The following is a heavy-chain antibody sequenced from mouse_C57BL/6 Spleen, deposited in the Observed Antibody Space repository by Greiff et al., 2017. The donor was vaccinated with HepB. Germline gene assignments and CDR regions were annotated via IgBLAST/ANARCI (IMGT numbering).Heavy chain of an antibody. Sequence: QVQLQQPGAELVMPGASVKLSCKASGYTFTSYWMHWVKQRPGQGLEWIGEIDPSDSYTNYNQKFKGKSTLTVDKSSSTAYMQLSSLTSEDSAVYYCARCYYYGRWYFDVWGTGTTVTGSS. CDR3: ARCYYYGRWYFDV. CDR1: GYTFTSYW. J-gene: IGHJ1*03. V-gene: IGHV1-69*01. D-gene: IGHD1-1*01. CDR2: IDPSDSYT.